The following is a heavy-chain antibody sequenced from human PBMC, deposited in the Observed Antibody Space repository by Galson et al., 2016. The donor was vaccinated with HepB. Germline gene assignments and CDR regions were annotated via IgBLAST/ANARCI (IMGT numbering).Heavy chain of an antibody. CDR3: ARGHRYSYVKS. D-gene: IGHD5-18*01. J-gene: IGHJ4*02. V-gene: IGHV1-2*02. CDR1: GYSFTSYY. CDR2: ISPKSGDT. Sequence: SVKVSCKASGYSFTSYYMHWIRQAPGQGLEWMGWISPKSGDTKYVQKFQGRVTMTTDTSISTAYMEVRRLRSDDTAVYYCARGHRYSYVKSWGQGTLVTVSS.